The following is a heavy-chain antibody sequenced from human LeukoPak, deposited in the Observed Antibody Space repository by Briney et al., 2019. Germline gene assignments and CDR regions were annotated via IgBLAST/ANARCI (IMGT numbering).Heavy chain of an antibody. Sequence: KPSETLSLTCTVSGGSISSYYWSWIRQPPGKGLEWIGYIYYSGSTNYNPSLKSRVTISVDTSKNQFSPKLSSVTAADTAVYYCARCRRLGATTDYYYGMDVWGQGTTVTVSS. CDR2: IYYSGST. V-gene: IGHV4-59*01. D-gene: IGHD1-26*01. CDR1: GGSISSYY. J-gene: IGHJ6*02. CDR3: ARCRRLGATTDYYYGMDV.